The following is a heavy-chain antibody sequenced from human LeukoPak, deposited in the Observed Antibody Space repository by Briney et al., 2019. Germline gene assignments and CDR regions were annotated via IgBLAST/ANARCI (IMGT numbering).Heavy chain of an antibody. Sequence: GGSLRLSCSALGLTLSDHYMDWVRPAPGKGLEWVGRIRNKANRYTTEYAASVKGRLTISRDDSKNSLYLQMNSLKTEDTAVYYCATNVGSSADWGQGTLVTVSS. CDR1: GLTLSDHY. D-gene: IGHD6-6*01. CDR3: ATNVGSSAD. V-gene: IGHV3-72*01. J-gene: IGHJ4*02. CDR2: IRNKANRYTT.